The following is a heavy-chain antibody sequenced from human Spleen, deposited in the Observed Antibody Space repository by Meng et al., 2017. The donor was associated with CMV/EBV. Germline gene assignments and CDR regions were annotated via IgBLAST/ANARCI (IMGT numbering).Heavy chain of an antibody. J-gene: IGHJ4*02. CDR3: ASYLYCSSTSCHY. V-gene: IGHV3-21*01. CDR1: GFTFSSYS. Sequence: GESLKISCAASGFTFSSYSMNWVRQAPGKGLEWVPSISSSSSYIYYADSVKGRFTISRDNAKNSLYLQMNSLRAEDTAVYYCASYLYCSSTSCHYWGQGTLVTVSS. CDR2: ISSSSSYI. D-gene: IGHD2-2*01.